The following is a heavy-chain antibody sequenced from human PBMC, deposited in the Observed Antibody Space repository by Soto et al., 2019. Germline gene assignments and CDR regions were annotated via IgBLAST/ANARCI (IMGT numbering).Heavy chain of an antibody. Sequence: SVKVSCKASGYTFTSYGISWVRQAPGQGLEWMGWISAYNGNTNYAQKLQGRVTMTTDTSTSTAYMELRSLRSDDTAVYYCARDCSSTSCYYYYYGMDVWGQGTTVTVSS. V-gene: IGHV1-18*01. D-gene: IGHD2-2*01. CDR1: GYTFTSYG. CDR2: ISAYNGNT. J-gene: IGHJ6*02. CDR3: ARDCSSTSCYYYYYGMDV.